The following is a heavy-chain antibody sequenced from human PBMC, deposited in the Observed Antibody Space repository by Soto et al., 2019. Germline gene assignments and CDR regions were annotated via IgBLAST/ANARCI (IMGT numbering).Heavy chain of an antibody. D-gene: IGHD6-13*01. CDR3: AKEGTYSSSWTYDFDH. J-gene: IGHJ4*02. CDR2: ISGSGGHT. V-gene: IGHV3-23*01. Sequence: EVQLLESGGGLVQPGGSLRLSCAASGFTFSTYTMTWLRQAPGKGLEWVSSISGSGGHTYYAESVMGRLSVSRDSSKNMLFLQLNSLRAEATAVSYCAKEGTYSSSWTYDFDHWGQGTLVTVSS. CDR1: GFTFSTYT.